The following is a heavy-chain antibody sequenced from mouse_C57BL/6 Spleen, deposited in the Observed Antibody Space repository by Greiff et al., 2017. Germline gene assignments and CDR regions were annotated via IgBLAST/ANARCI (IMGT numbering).Heavy chain of an antibody. CDR3: ARLGRGGYFDY. CDR2: ISSGGSYT. V-gene: IGHV5-6*01. CDR1: GFTFSSYG. D-gene: IGHD4-1*01. Sequence: EVQGVESGGDLVKPGGSLKLSCAASGFTFSSYGMSWVRQTPDKRLEWVATISSGGSYTYYPDSVKGRFSISRDNAKNTLYLQMSSLKSEDTAMYYCARLGRGGYFDYWGQGTTLTVSS. J-gene: IGHJ2*01.